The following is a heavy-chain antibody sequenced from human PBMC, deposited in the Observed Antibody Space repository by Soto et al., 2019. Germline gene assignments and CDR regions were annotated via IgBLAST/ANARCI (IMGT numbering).Heavy chain of an antibody. V-gene: IGHV4-59*01. CDR2: MYYNGNI. D-gene: IGHD2-15*01. CDR3: ASGGNWFDP. Sequence: SETLSLTCNVSGGSISNCYWTWVRQSPEKGLEWIGYMYYNGNINYNPSLKSRVTISIDTSKNQFSLTLKSVTAADTAVYYCASGGNWFDPWGQGVLVTVSS. CDR1: GGSISNCY. J-gene: IGHJ5*02.